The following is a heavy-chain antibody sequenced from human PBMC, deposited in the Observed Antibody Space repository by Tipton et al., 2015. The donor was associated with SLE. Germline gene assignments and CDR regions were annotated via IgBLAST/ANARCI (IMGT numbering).Heavy chain of an antibody. CDR1: GGSISSYD. V-gene: IGHV4-4*07. CDR3: ARHSLQQWLSYYFDY. Sequence: TLSLTCTVSGGSISSYDWSWIRQPAGKGLEWIGRINSSGSTNYNSSLKSRVTMSVDTSQNQFSLKLSSVTAADTAVYYCARHSLQQWLSYYFDYWGQGTLVTVSS. J-gene: IGHJ4*02. D-gene: IGHD6-19*01. CDR2: INSSGST.